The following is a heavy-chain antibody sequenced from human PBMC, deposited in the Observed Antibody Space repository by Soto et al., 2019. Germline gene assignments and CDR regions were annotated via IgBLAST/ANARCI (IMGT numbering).Heavy chain of an antibody. D-gene: IGHD3-22*01. CDR3: AKPYWPLGMIVVVSPDYYYGMDV. CDR2: ISYDGSNK. J-gene: IGHJ6*02. Sequence: GALRLSCAASGFTFSSYGMHWVRQAPGKGLEWVAVISYDGSNKYYADSVKGRFTISRDNSKNTLYLQMNSLRAEDTAVYYCAKPYWPLGMIVVVSPDYYYGMDVWGQGTTVTVSS. CDR1: GFTFSSYG. V-gene: IGHV3-30*18.